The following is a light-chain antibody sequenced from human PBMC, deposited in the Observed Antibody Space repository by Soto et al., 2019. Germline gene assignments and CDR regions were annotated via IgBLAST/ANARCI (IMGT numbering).Light chain of an antibody. CDR3: TSYTRSDIGV. CDR1: SSDVGGYDF. V-gene: IGLV2-14*01. Sequence: QSALTQPASVSGSPGQSIIISCTGTSSDVGGYDFVSWYQQRPGKAPKLIIYDVSNRPSGVSNRFSGSKSGNTASLTISGLQAEDEADYYCTSYTRSDIGVFGGGTKLTVL. J-gene: IGLJ3*02. CDR2: DVS.